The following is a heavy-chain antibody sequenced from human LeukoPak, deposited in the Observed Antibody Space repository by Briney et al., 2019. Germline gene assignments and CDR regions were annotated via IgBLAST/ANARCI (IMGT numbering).Heavy chain of an antibody. D-gene: IGHD4-17*01. CDR1: GYSISSGYY. V-gene: IGHV4-38-2*02. CDR2: IYYSGST. J-gene: IGHJ4*02. CDR3: ARHTYGDPFDY. Sequence: SETLSLTCTVSGYSISSGYYWGWIRQPPGKGLEWIGYIYYSGSTNYNPSLKSRVTISVDTSKNQFSLKLSSVTAADTAVYYCARHTYGDPFDYWGQGTLVTVSS.